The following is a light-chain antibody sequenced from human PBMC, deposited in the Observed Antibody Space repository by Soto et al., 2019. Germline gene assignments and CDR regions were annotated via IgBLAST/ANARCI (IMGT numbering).Light chain of an antibody. CDR2: EVS. V-gene: IGLV2-8*01. J-gene: IGLJ1*01. CDR1: SSDVGGYNY. Sequence: SVLTHPPSASGSFGQSVTISCTGTSSDVGGYNYVSWYQQHPGKAPKLMIYEVSERPSGVPDRFSGSKSGNTASLTVSGLQADDEADYYCSSYSGTNYHYVFGTGTKVTVL. CDR3: SSYSGTNYHYV.